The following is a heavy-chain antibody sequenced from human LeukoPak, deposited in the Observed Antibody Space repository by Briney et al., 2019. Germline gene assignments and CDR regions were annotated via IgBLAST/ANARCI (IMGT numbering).Heavy chain of an antibody. Sequence: GGSLRLSCAAFGFSFRDYYLSWIRQAPGKGLEWVSYISSSGSTIHYADSVKGRFTISRDNAKNSFYLQMNSLRAEDTAVYYCASEKDNSFLDYWGQGTLVTVSS. CDR2: ISSSGSTI. D-gene: IGHD4-11*01. J-gene: IGHJ4*02. V-gene: IGHV3-11*01. CDR1: GFSFRDYY. CDR3: ASEKDNSFLDY.